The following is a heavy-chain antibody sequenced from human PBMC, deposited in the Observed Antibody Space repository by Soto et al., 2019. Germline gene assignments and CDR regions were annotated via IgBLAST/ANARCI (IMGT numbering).Heavy chain of an antibody. V-gene: IGHV3-9*01. J-gene: IGHJ6*03. Sequence: PGGSLRLSCAASGFTFYDYALHWVRQAPGKGLEWVSGISWNSGSIGYADSVKGRFTISRDNAKNSLYLQMNSLRAEDTALYYCSKGWNDGLYYCMDGWGKGTTVTVAS. CDR3: SKGWNDGLYYCMDG. CDR1: GFTFYDYA. CDR2: ISWNSGSI. D-gene: IGHD1-1*01.